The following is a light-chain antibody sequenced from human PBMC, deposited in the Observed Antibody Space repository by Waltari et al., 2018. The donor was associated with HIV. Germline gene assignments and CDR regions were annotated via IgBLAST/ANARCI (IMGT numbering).Light chain of an antibody. CDR2: EVS. CDR3: SSYTSSSTSRV. Sequence: QSALTQPASVSGSPGQSITISCTGTSRDGGGYTYVPWYQQHPGKAPKLMIYEVSNRPSGVSNRFSGSKSGNTASLTISGLQAEDEADYYCSSYTSSSTSRVFGGGTKLTVL. V-gene: IGLV2-14*01. J-gene: IGLJ2*01. CDR1: SRDGGGYTY.